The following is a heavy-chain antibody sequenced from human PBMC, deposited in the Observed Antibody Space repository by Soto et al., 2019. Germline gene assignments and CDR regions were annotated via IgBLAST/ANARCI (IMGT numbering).Heavy chain of an antibody. CDR2: IYTSGST. CDR3: AREEPYYYGSGQFDY. D-gene: IGHD3-10*01. CDR1: GGSFSSYH. J-gene: IGHJ4*02. Sequence: SETLSLTCAVYGGSFSSYHWSWIRQTPGKGLEWIGRIYTSGSTNYNPSLKSRVTMSVDTSKNQFSLKLSSVTAADTAVYYCAREEPYYYGSGQFDYWGQGTLVTVSS. V-gene: IGHV4-59*10.